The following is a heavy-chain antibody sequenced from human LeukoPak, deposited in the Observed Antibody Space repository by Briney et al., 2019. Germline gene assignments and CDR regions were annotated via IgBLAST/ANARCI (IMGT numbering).Heavy chain of an antibody. Sequence: GGSLRLSCAAPGFTFSDYTMDWVRQAPGKGLEWVSSIGGSGDSIYYADSVKGRFTISRDNAKNSLDLQMNSLRAEDTAVYYCARDRNWNYDYWGQGTLVTVSS. CDR3: ARDRNWNYDY. V-gene: IGHV3-21*01. CDR1: GFTFSDYT. J-gene: IGHJ4*02. D-gene: IGHD1-7*01. CDR2: IGGSGDSI.